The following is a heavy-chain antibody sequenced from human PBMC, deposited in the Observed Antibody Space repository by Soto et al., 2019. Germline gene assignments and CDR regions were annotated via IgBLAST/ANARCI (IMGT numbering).Heavy chain of an antibody. D-gene: IGHD3-9*01. CDR1: GFTFDDYG. Sequence: GGSLRLSCAASGFTFDDYGMSWVRQAPGKGLEWVSGINWNGGSTGYADSVKGRFTISRDNAKNSLYLQMNSLRAEDTALYHCAREMTGFDYYYYMDVWGKGTTVTVSS. J-gene: IGHJ6*03. CDR2: INWNGGST. CDR3: AREMTGFDYYYYMDV. V-gene: IGHV3-20*01.